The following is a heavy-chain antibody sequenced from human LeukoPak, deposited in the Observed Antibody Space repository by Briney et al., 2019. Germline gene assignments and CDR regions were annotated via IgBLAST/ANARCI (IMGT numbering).Heavy chain of an antibody. CDR3: ARVYYDSSGYYYYPQAFDY. CDR1: GGSISSYY. CDR2: IYTSGST. J-gene: IGHJ4*02. V-gene: IGHV4-4*07. D-gene: IGHD3-22*01. Sequence: SETLSLTCTVCGGSISSYYWSWIRQPAGKGLEWIGRIYTSGSTNYNPSLKSRVTMSVDTSKNQFSLKLSSVTAADTAVYYCARVYYDSSGYYYYPQAFDYWGQGTLVTVSS.